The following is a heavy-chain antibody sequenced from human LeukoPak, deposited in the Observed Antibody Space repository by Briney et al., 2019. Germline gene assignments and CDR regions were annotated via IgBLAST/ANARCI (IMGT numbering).Heavy chain of an antibody. J-gene: IGHJ4*02. CDR1: GFTFSSYT. CDR3: VGLGENY. Sequence: AGGSLRLSCAASGFTFSSYTMHWVRQAPGKGLEWVAVIAHDGSNKYYADSVKGRFTISRDYSKNTLYLQMNSLRAEDTAVYYCVGLGENYWGQGTLVTVSS. CDR2: IAHDGSNK. D-gene: IGHD3-10*01. V-gene: IGHV3-30-3*01.